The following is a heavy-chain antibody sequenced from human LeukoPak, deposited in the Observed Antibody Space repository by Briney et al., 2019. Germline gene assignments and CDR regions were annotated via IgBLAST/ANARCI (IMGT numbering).Heavy chain of an antibody. V-gene: IGHV3-66*01. J-gene: IGHJ6*02. CDR1: GLTGSSNF. CDR3: ASSGTASRGAMDV. CDR2: IYSGGST. Sequence: GFLRLSCAASGLTGSSNFMTWVRQAPGKGLEWVSAIYSGGSTFYADSVRGRFNISRDNSRKTMFLQMSSLRVEDAGVYYCASSGTASRGAMDVWGQGTTVTVSS. D-gene: IGHD1-1*01.